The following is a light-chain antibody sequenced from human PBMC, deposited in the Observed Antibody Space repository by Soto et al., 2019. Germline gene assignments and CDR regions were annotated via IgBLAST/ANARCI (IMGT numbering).Light chain of an antibody. CDR2: DAS. Sequence: DIELTNSPPTLSVSGWDIVTITCRAGQNISNYLNWYQHKPGKAPKLLIYDASSLESGVPDRFSSSGSGTDFTLTTSSLQAEDVAVYHCQQYYSTPPWTFGQVTKVDIK. CDR3: QQYYSTPPWT. CDR1: QNISNY. V-gene: IGKV1-33*01. J-gene: IGKJ1*01.